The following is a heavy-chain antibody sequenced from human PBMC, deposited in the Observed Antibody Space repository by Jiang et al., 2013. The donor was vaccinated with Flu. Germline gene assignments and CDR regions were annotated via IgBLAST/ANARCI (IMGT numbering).Heavy chain of an antibody. J-gene: IGHJ4*02. CDR1: GGTLTSYG. CDR2: IIPIFGTS. V-gene: IGHV1-69*01. Sequence: EVKKPGSSVKVSCKASGGTLTSYGISWVRQAPGQGLEWMGGIIPIFGTSDFAQKFQGRLTITADESTSTAYMELSGLRSEDTAVYYCARGVGGYSHGYILYWGQGTLVTVSS. CDR3: ARGVGGYSHGYILY. D-gene: IGHD5-18*01.